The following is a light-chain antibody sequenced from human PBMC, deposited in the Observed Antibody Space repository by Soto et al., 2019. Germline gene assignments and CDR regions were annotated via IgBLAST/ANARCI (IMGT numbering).Light chain of an antibody. V-gene: IGKV1-39*01. CDR3: QQSYSTPIT. Sequence: DIHMTQSPSTLSASVGDRVTITCRASQSISSWLAWYQQKPGKAPRLLIYQTSTLQGGVPSRFSGSGSGTDFTLTISSLQPEDFATYYCQQSYSTPITLGQGTRLEIK. J-gene: IGKJ5*01. CDR1: QSISSW. CDR2: QTS.